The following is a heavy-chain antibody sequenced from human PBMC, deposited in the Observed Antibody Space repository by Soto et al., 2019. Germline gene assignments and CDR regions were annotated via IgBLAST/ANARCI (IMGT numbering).Heavy chain of an antibody. CDR2: IYYSGST. J-gene: IGHJ6*02. CDR3: ARNKPEILVEMAAIIGYYYGMDV. D-gene: IGHD5-12*01. V-gene: IGHV4-59*01. Sequence: TSETLSLTCTVSGGSISSYYWSWIRQPPGKGLEWIGYIYYSGSTNYNPSLKSRVTISVDTSKNQFSLKLSSVTAADTAVYYCARNKPEILVEMAAIIGYYYGMDVWGQGTTVTVSS. CDR1: GGSISSYY.